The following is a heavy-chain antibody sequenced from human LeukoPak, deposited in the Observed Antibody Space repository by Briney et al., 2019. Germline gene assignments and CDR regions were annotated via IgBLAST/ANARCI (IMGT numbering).Heavy chain of an antibody. CDR3: AITYTRYCSGGSCYHDAFDI. CDR1: GYTFTSYA. D-gene: IGHD2-15*01. J-gene: IGHJ3*02. Sequence: ASVKVSCKASGYTFTSYAMHWVRQAPGQRLEWMGWINAGNGNTRYSQKFQGRVTIARDTSASTAYMELSSLRSEDTAVYYCAITYTRYCSGGSCYHDAFDIWGQGTMVTVSS. V-gene: IGHV1-3*01. CDR2: INAGNGNT.